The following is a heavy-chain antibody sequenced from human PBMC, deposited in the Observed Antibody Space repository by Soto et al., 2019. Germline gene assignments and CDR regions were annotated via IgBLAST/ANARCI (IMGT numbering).Heavy chain of an antibody. V-gene: IGHV1-69*12. CDR1: GGTFSSYA. CDR2: IIPIFGTA. D-gene: IGHD5-18*01. Sequence: QVQLVQSGAEVKKPGSSVKVSCKASGGTFSSYAISWVRQAPGQGLEWMGGIIPIFGTANYAQKFQGRVRITADESTSTAYMELRSLRSEDTAVYYCARDDVDTAMPYGMDVWGQGTTVTVSS. J-gene: IGHJ6*02. CDR3: ARDDVDTAMPYGMDV.